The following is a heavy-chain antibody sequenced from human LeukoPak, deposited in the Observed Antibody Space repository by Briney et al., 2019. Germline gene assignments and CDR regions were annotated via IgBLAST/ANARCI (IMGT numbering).Heavy chain of an antibody. CDR1: GFTVSSNY. D-gene: IGHD3-9*01. Sequence: GGSLRLSCAASGFTVSSNYMSWVRQAPGKGLEWVSVIYSGGSTYYADSVKGRFTISRDNSKNTLYLQMNSLRAEDAAVHYCAREDILTGFDYWGQGTLVTVSS. V-gene: IGHV3-53*01. J-gene: IGHJ4*02. CDR2: IYSGGST. CDR3: AREDILTGFDY.